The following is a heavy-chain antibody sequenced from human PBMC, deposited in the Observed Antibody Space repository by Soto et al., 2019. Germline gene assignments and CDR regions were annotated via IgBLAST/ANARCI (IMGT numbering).Heavy chain of an antibody. V-gene: IGHV3-33*08. CDR3: ARVHKAYSSGWFPSQAFDY. CDR1: GFTISSYS. J-gene: IGHJ4*02. Sequence: GGSLRLSCAASGFTISSYSMHWVRQAPGKGLEWVAVIWYDGSNKYYADSVKGRFTISRDNSKNTLYLQMNSLRAEDTAVYYCARVHKAYSSGWFPSQAFDYWGQGTLVTVSS. D-gene: IGHD6-19*01. CDR2: IWYDGSNK.